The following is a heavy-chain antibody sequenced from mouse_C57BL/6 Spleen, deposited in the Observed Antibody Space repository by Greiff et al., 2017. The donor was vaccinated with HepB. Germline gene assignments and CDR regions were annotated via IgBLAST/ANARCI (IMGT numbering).Heavy chain of an antibody. CDR1: GFNIKDDY. Sequence: VQLQQSGAELVRPGASVKLSCTASGFNIKDDYMHWVKQRPEQGLEWIGWIDPENGDTEYASKFQGKATITADTSSNTAYLQLSSLTSEDTAVYYCTTGGSSFSWFADWGQGTLVTVSA. CDR2: IDPENGDT. D-gene: IGHD1-1*01. V-gene: IGHV14-4*01. CDR3: TTGGSSFSWFAD. J-gene: IGHJ3*01.